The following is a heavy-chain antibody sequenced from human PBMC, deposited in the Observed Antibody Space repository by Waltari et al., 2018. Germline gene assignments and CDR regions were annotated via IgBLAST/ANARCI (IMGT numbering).Heavy chain of an antibody. CDR1: EYTFTSSY. CDR3: ALDTGALWMDV. V-gene: IGHV1-46*01. Sequence: QVQLVQSGAEVKKPGASVKISCKTSEYTFTSSYIHWVRQAPGQGLEWMGIINPSGGSTIDAQKVQGRVTMTRDTSTSTGYMELSSLRSEDTAVYYCALDTGALWMDVWGQGTTVTVSS. D-gene: IGHD2-21*01. CDR2: INPSGGST. J-gene: IGHJ6*02.